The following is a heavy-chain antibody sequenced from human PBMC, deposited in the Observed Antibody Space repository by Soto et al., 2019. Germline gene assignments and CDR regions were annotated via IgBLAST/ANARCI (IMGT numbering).Heavy chain of an antibody. D-gene: IGHD4-4*01. J-gene: IGHJ4*02. CDR3: ARDLTDYNYEYKFGF. CDR2: ISFEGSNK. CDR1: GFTFSDFG. Sequence: GGSLRLSCAASGFTFSDFGMHWVRQSPGKGLEWVAVISFEGSNKYFAESVKGRFTISRDDSKNTIYLQMNSLRPEDTAVYFCARDLTDYNYEYKFGFWGQGTLVTVSS. V-gene: IGHV3-30*03.